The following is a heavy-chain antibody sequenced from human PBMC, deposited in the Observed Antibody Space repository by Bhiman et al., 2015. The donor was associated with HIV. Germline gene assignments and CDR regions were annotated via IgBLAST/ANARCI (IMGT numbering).Heavy chain of an antibody. J-gene: IGHJ4*02. CDR2: ISSSGSTI. Sequence: EVQLVESGGGLVQPGGSLRLSCAASGFTFSSYEMNWVRQAPGKGLEWVSYISSSGSTIYYADSVKGRFTISRDNAKNSLYLQMNSLRAEDTAVYYCAREGAYNWNDAVFDYWGQGTLVTVSS. D-gene: IGHD1-20*01. V-gene: IGHV3-48*03. CDR3: AREGAYNWNDAVFDY. CDR1: GFTFSSYE.